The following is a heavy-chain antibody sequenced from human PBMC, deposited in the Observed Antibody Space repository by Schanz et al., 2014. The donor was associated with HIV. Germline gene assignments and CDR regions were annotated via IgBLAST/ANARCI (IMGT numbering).Heavy chain of an antibody. V-gene: IGHV1-2*02. D-gene: IGHD6-6*01. CDR3: ARDAGSASPFDS. CDR1: GYTFIGYY. CDR2: INPNSGGT. Sequence: QVQLVQSGAEAKKPGASVKVSCKASGYTFIGYYMHWVRQAPGQGLEWMGWINPNSGGTNYAQKFRGRVTIIADKSTNTAYMELSSLRSEDTAMYYCARDAGSASPFDSWGQGTLVTVSS. J-gene: IGHJ4*02.